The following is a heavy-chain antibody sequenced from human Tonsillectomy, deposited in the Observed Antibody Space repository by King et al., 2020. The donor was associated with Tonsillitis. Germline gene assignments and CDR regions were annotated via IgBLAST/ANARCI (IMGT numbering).Heavy chain of an antibody. CDR3: AALPGGYCSGSSWDSFDY. D-gene: IGHD2-15*01. CDR1: GGSISSSNYY. CDR2: IYYSGST. V-gene: IGHV4-39*01. Sequence: QLQESGPGLVKPSETLSLTCTVSGGSISSSNYYWGWIRQPPGKGLEWIGSIYYSGSTYYNLSLKSRVTISVDTSKNQFSLKLSSVTAADTAVYYCAALPGGYCSGSSWDSFDYWGQGTLVTVSS. J-gene: IGHJ4*02.